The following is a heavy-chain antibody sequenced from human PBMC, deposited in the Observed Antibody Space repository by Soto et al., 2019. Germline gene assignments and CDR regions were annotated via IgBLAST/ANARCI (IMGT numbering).Heavy chain of an antibody. CDR1: GYTFTSYG. CDR2: ISAYNGNT. Sequence: ASVKVSCKASGYTFTSYGISWVRQAPGQGLEWMGWISAYNGNTNYAQKLQGRVTMTTDTSTSTAYMELRSLRSDDTAVYYCARPSRGGNQNSGSYFDYWGQGTLVTVSS. D-gene: IGHD1-26*01. CDR3: ARPSRGGNQNSGSYFDY. J-gene: IGHJ4*02. V-gene: IGHV1-18*01.